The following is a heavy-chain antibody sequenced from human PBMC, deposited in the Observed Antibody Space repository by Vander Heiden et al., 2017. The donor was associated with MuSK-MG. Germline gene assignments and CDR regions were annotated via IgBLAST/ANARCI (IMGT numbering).Heavy chain of an antibody. J-gene: IGHJ6*01. CDR2: INPDGGGT. D-gene: IGHD1-7*01. Sequence: QVQLVQSGAEVKKPGASVKVSCRASGYPFTGYYIHWVRQAPGQGLEWMGWINPDGGGTNYAQKFQGRVTMTSDASISTAYMDLSSLRSDDTAVYYWSSGNWNYLHFWGQVTPVTVP. CDR3: SSGNWNYLHF. V-gene: IGHV1-2*02. CDR1: GYPFTGYY.